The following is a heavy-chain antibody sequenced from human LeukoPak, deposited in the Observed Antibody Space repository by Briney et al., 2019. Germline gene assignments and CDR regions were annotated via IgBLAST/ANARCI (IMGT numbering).Heavy chain of an antibody. CDR2: ISSSSSTI. CDR1: GFTFSSYS. J-gene: IGHJ4*02. CDR3: ARLPNVYCSSTSCRDY. Sequence: AGGSLRLSCAASGFTFSSYSMNWVRQAPGKGLEWVSYISSSSSTIYYADSVKGRFTISRDNAKNSLYLQMNSLRAEDTAVYYCARLPNVYCSSTSCRDYWGQGTLVTVSS. D-gene: IGHD2-2*01. V-gene: IGHV3-48*04.